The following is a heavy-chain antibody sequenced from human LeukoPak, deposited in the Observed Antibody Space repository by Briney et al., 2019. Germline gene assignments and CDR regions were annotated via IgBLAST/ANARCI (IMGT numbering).Heavy chain of an antibody. D-gene: IGHD5-18*01. J-gene: IGHJ4*02. CDR2: ISAYSDDT. V-gene: IGHV1-18*01. CDR3: ARGDTALVHFDY. CDR1: GYTFTSYG. Sequence: ASVKVSCKASGYTFTSYGISWVRQAPGQGLEWMGWISAYSDDTNYAQELQGRVTMTTDTSTNTAYMELRSLISDDTAVYYCARGDTALVHFDYWGQGTLVTVSS.